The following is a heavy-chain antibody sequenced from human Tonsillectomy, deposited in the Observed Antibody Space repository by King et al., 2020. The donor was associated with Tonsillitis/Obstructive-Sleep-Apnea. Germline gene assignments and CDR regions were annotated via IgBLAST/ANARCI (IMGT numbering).Heavy chain of an antibody. CDR3: ARVSYYDFWSGYYQFDY. CDR1: GGSVSSGSYY. V-gene: IGHV4-61*01. CDR2: IYYSGST. D-gene: IGHD3-3*01. J-gene: IGHJ4*02. Sequence: QLQESGPGLVKPSETLSLTCTVSGGSVSSGSYYWSWIRQPPGKGLEWIGYIYYSGSTNYNPSLKSRVTISVDTSKNQFSLKLSSVTAADTAVYYCARVSYYDFWSGYYQFDYWGQGTLVTVSS.